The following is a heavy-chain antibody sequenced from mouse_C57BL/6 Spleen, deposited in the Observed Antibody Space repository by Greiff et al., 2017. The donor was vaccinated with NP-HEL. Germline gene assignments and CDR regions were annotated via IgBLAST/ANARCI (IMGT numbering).Heavy chain of an antibody. CDR3: ASDDYDRFAY. CDR2: INPNNGGT. V-gene: IGHV1-22*01. Sequence: EVKLQESGPELVKPGASVKMSCKASGYTFTDYNMHWVKQSHGKSLEWIGYINPNNGGTSYNQKFKGKATLTVNKSSSTAYMELRSLTSEDSAVYYCASDDYDRFAYWGQGTLVTVSA. CDR1: GYTFTDYN. J-gene: IGHJ3*01. D-gene: IGHD2-4*01.